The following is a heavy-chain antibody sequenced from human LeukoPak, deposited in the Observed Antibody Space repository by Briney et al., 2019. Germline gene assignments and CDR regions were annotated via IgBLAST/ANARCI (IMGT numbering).Heavy chain of an antibody. D-gene: IGHD6-6*01. Sequence: SETLSLTCTVSGGSISGYYWSWIRQPPGKGLEWIGYIYYSGSTNYNPSLKSRLTISIDTSENQFSLKLSSVTAADTAVYYCAREYSSASGRRAFDIWGQGTMVTVSS. CDR2: IYYSGST. J-gene: IGHJ3*02. CDR3: AREYSSASGRRAFDI. CDR1: GGSISGYY. V-gene: IGHV4-59*08.